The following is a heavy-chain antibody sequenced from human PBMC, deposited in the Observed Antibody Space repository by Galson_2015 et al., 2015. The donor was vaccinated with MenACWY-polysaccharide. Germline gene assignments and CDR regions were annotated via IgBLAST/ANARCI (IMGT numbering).Heavy chain of an antibody. D-gene: IGHD6-19*01. CDR1: GGSITSSVYY. J-gene: IGHJ6*03. CDR3: ARVQRGAVSGAVSYFYFYMDV. V-gene: IGHV4-39*07. Sequence: SETLSLTCTVSGGSITSSVYYWAWARQPPGKGLEWIASIYYSGKTYYKSSLRSRASISVNPSINQYSLRLTSVTAADTAVYYCARVQRGAVSGAVSYFYFYMDVWGTGTTVIVSS. CDR2: IYYSGKT.